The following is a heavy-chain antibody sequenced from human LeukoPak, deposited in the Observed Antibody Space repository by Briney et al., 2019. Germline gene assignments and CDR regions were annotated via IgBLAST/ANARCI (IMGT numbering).Heavy chain of an antibody. V-gene: IGHV4-4*07. Sequence: SETLSLTCTVSGGSISSYYWSWIRQPAGKGLEWIGRIYTSGSTNYNPSLKSRVTTSVDTSKNQFSLKLSSVTAADTAVYYCARDSPSIAVARFDPWGQGTLVTVSS. CDR3: ARDSPSIAVARFDP. CDR2: IYTSGST. J-gene: IGHJ5*02. D-gene: IGHD6-19*01. CDR1: GGSISSYY.